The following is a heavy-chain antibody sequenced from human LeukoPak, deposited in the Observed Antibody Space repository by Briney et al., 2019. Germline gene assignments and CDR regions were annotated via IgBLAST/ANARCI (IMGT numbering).Heavy chain of an antibody. CDR3: ANDVDTAMVHDY. CDR2: IKQDGSEK. CDR1: GFTFSSYW. J-gene: IGHJ4*02. V-gene: IGHV3-7*01. D-gene: IGHD5-18*01. Sequence: GGSLRLSCAASGFTFSSYWMSWVRQAPGEGLEWVANIKQDGSEKYYVDSVKGRFTISRDNDKNSLYLQMNSLRAEDTAVYYCANDVDTAMVHDYWGQGTLVTVSS.